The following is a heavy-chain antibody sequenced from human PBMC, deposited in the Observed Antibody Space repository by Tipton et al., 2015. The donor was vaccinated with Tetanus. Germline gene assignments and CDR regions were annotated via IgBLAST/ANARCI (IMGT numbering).Heavy chain of an antibody. Sequence: SLRLSCVGSGFSFSSHSMNWVRQAPGKGLEWVSSIGTSSSYIYDAASVKGRFTISRDNSKNTLYLQMNSLSAEDTAVYYCARDIAIVRARDWYFDVWGRGTLVTVSS. CDR1: GFSFSSHS. V-gene: IGHV3-21*01. J-gene: IGHJ2*01. CDR3: ARDIAIVRARDWYFDV. D-gene: IGHD2/OR15-2a*01. CDR2: IGTSSSYI.